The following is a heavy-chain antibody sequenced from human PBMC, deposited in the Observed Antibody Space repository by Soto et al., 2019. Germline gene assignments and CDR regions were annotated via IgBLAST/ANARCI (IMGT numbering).Heavy chain of an antibody. CDR3: ARGFRTSWTEGDLDP. CDR2: ISAYNGNT. D-gene: IGHD6-13*01. V-gene: IGHV1-18*01. CDR1: GYTFTSYG. Sequence: ASVKVSCKASGYTFTSYGISWVRQAPGQGLEWMGWISAYNGNTNYAQKLQGRVTMTTDTSTSTAYMELRSLRSDDTAVYYCARGFRTSWTEGDLDPWGQGTLVTVSS. J-gene: IGHJ5*02.